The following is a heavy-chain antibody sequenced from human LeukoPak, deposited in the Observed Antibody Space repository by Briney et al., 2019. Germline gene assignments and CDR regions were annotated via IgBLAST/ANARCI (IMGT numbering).Heavy chain of an antibody. J-gene: IGHJ5*02. D-gene: IGHD3-10*01. CDR2: IYTSGST. CDR1: GGSISSYY. CDR3: ARGRVTMVRGVNWFDP. V-gene: IGHV4-4*07. Sequence: SETLSLTCTVSGGSISSYYWSWIRQPAGKGLEWIGRIYTSGSTNYSPSLKSRVTMSVDTSKNQFSLKLSSVTAADTAVYYCARGRVTMVRGVNWFDPWGQGTLVTVSS.